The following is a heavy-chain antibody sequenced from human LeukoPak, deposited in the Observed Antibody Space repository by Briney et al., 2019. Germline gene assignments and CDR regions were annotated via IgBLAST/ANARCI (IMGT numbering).Heavy chain of an antibody. V-gene: IGHV3-9*01. CDR3: AKEASMAGTEAFDI. Sequence: PGGSLRLSCAASGFTFDDYAMHWVRQAPGKGLEWVSGISWNSGSIGYADSVKGRFTISRDNAKNSLYLQMNSLRAEDTALYYCAKEASMAGTEAFDIWGQGTMVTVSS. CDR2: ISWNSGSI. J-gene: IGHJ3*02. CDR1: GFTFDDYA. D-gene: IGHD6-19*01.